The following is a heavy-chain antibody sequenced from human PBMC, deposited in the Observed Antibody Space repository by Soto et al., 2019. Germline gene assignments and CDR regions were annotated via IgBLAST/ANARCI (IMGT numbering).Heavy chain of an antibody. CDR3: ARDRGAVWGNYRKRAPRFDS. CDR2: IYYSGYT. Sequence: SETLSLTCTVSGGSISSSSYYWGWIRQPPGKGLEWIGSIYYSGYTYYNPSLKSRVTISVDTSKNQFSLKLSSVTAADTAVYYCARDRGAVWGNYRKRAPRFDSWGQGIPVTVSS. V-gene: IGHV4-39*01. J-gene: IGHJ4*02. CDR1: GGSISSSSYY. D-gene: IGHD3-16*02.